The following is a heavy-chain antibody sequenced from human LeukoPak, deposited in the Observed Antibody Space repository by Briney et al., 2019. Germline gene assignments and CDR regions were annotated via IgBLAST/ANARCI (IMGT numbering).Heavy chain of an antibody. CDR3: ARDGGDGYKANWFDT. CDR1: GYTFTSYY. Sequence: ASVKVSCKASGYTFTSYYMHWVRQAPGQGLEWMGIINPSRGSTSQAQTFQGRVTMTRDMSTSTVSMELSSLRSEDTAVYYCARDGGDGYKANWFDTWGQGTLVTVSS. V-gene: IGHV1-46*01. J-gene: IGHJ5*02. D-gene: IGHD5-24*01. CDR2: INPSRGST.